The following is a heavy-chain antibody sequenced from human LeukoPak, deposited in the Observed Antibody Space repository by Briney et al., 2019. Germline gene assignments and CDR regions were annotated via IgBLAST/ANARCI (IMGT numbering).Heavy chain of an antibody. CDR2: INHSGST. CDR1: GGSFSGYY. D-gene: IGHD3-10*01. Sequence: SETMSLTCAVYGGSFSGYYWSWIRQPPGKGLEWIGEINHSGSTNYNPSLKSRVTISVDTSKNQFSLKLSSVTAADTAVYYCARGPNYIASDFDYWGHGTLVTVSS. J-gene: IGHJ4*01. V-gene: IGHV4-34*01. CDR3: ARGPNYIASDFDY.